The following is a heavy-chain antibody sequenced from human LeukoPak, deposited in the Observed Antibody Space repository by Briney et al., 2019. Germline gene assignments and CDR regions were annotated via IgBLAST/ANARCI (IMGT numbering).Heavy chain of an antibody. J-gene: IGHJ4*02. V-gene: IGHV4-38-2*02. CDR2: ISHSGST. Sequence: SETLSLTCSVTDYPISSGYFWGWIRQPPQKGLEWIATISHSGSTYFNPSLKSRVIVSIDASKNQFSLNSTSVTAADTAVYYCAREHCAGGYCYFLDYWGQGTLVTVSS. CDR1: DYPISSGYF. D-gene: IGHD3-16*02. CDR3: AREHCAGGYCYFLDY.